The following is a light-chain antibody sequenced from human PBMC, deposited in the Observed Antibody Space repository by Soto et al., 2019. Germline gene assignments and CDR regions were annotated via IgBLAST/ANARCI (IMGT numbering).Light chain of an antibody. Sequence: QAVVTQEPSFSVSPGRTVTLTCGLSSGSFSTSYYPSWYQQTPGQAPRTLIYSTNTRSSGVPDRFSGSILGNKAALTITGAQADDESDYYCVLYMGSGISVFGGGTQLTVL. CDR1: SGSFSTSYY. CDR3: VLYMGSGISV. J-gene: IGLJ3*02. V-gene: IGLV8-61*01. CDR2: STN.